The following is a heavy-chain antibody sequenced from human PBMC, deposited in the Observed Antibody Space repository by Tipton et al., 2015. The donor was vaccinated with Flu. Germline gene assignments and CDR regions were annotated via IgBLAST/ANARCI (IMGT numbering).Heavy chain of an antibody. J-gene: IGHJ6*02. V-gene: IGHV4-4*02. CDR3: AREVYYDIPLGEAYSYYGMDA. D-gene: IGHD3-9*01. CDR2: IYHSGST. Sequence: TLSLTCAVSGDSISSYNWWSWVRQPPGKGLEWLGNIYHSGSTNYNPSLRSRVTMSVDKSKNQFSLRLTSVTAADTAVYYCAREVYYDIPLGEAYSYYGMDAWGQGTTVTVSS. CDR1: GDSISSYNW.